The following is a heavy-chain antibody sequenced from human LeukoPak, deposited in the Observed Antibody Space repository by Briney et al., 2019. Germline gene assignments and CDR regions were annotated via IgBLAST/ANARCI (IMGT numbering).Heavy chain of an antibody. V-gene: IGHV7-4-1*02. D-gene: IGHD5-24*01. CDR1: GSTFPSYA. J-gene: IGHJ4*02. CDR3: ASNKDRDGYNYPIDY. CDR2: LNTNTGNP. Sequence: ASVKVSCKASGSTFPSYAMNWVRQAPGQGLEWMGWLNTNTGNPTYTQGFTGRFVFSLDTSVSTAYLQISSLKAEDTAVYYSASNKDRDGYNYPIDYWGQGTLVTVSS.